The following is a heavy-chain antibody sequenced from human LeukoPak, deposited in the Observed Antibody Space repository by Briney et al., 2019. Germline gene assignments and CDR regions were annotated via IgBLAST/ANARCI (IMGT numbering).Heavy chain of an antibody. V-gene: IGHV1-46*01. CDR1: GYTFTSYY. CDR3: ATGAPSGWWFIG. J-gene: IGHJ4*02. CDR2: INPSGGST. Sequence: ASVKVSCKASGYTFTSYYMHWVRQAPGQGLEWMGIINPSGGSTSYAQKFQGRVTMTEDTSTDTAYMELSSLRSEDTAVYYCATGAPSGWWFIGWGQGTLVTVSS. D-gene: IGHD6-19*01.